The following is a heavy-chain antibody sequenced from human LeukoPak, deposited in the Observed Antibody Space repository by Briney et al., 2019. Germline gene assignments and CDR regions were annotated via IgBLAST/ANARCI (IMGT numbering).Heavy chain of an antibody. CDR3: ASDDFWSGKDY. J-gene: IGHJ4*02. CDR1: GGSFSGYY. D-gene: IGHD3-3*01. V-gene: IGHV4-34*01. Sequence: SETLSLTCAVYGGSFSGYYWSWIRQPPGKGLEWIGEINHSGSTNYNPSLKSRVTISVDTSKNQFSLKLSSVTAADTAVYYCASDDFWSGKDYWGQGTLVTVSS. CDR2: INHSGST.